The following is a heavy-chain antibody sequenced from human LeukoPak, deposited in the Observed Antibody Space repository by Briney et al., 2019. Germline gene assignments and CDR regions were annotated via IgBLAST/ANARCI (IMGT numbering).Heavy chain of an antibody. CDR3: ARDGLGYYDTRGAFDI. CDR1: GFTFSSYA. Sequence: PGGSLRLSCAASGFTFSSYAMSWVRQAPGKGLEWVSAISGSGGSTYYADSVKGRFTISRDNSKNTLYLQMNSLRAEDTSVYYCARDGLGYYDTRGAFDIWGQGTMVTVSS. D-gene: IGHD3-22*01. CDR2: ISGSGGST. V-gene: IGHV3-23*01. J-gene: IGHJ3*02.